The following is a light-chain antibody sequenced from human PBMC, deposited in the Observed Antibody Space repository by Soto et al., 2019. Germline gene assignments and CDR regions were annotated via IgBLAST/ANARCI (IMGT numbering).Light chain of an antibody. J-gene: IGKJ5*01. V-gene: IGKV3-15*01. Sequence: IVMTQSPATLSMSPGERATLSCRASQSLNRDLAWYQQKPGQSPRLLIFGASIRATGIPARFSGSGSGTEFTLTIGSLQSEDCALYYCQQHNDWPTFGQGTRLEIK. CDR2: GAS. CDR3: QQHNDWPT. CDR1: QSLNRD.